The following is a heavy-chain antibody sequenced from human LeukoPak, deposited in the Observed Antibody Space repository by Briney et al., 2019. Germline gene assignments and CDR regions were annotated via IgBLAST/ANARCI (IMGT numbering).Heavy chain of an antibody. V-gene: IGHV4-59*01. Sequence: PSETLSLTCTVSGGSISSYYWSWIRQPPGKGLEWIGYIYYSGSTNYNPSLKSRVTISVDTSKNQFSLKLSSVTAADTAVYYCARSSIAAAEVWTRYFDLWGRGTLVTVPS. J-gene: IGHJ2*01. D-gene: IGHD6-13*01. CDR3: ARSSIAAAEVWTRYFDL. CDR2: IYYSGST. CDR1: GGSISSYY.